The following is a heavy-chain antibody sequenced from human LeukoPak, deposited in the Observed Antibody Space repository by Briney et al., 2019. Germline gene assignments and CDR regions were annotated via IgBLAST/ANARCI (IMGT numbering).Heavy chain of an antibody. Sequence: GGSLRLSCAASGFTFSDYYMSWIRQAPGKGLEWVSGINWNGGSTGYADSVKGRFTISRDNAKNSLYLQMNSLRAEDTALYYCAREIGGSYATEAPYFDYWGQGTLVTVSS. D-gene: IGHD1-26*01. V-gene: IGHV3-20*04. CDR2: INWNGGST. CDR3: AREIGGSYATEAPYFDY. CDR1: GFTFSDYY. J-gene: IGHJ4*02.